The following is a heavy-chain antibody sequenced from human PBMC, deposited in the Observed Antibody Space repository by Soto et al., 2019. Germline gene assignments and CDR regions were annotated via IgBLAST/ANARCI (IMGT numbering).Heavy chain of an antibody. V-gene: IGHV3-23*01. J-gene: IGHJ4*02. D-gene: IGHD3-22*01. CDR2: ISNSGDRT. CDR3: IQGYFYDA. CDR1: GFVVSMNY. Sequence: PGGSLRLSCAASGFVVSMNYMSWVRQAPGKGLEWVSSISNSGDRTFYADSVEGRFTISRDNSKNTLYLEMNSLRAGDTAIYYCIQGYFYDAWGQGTLVTVSS.